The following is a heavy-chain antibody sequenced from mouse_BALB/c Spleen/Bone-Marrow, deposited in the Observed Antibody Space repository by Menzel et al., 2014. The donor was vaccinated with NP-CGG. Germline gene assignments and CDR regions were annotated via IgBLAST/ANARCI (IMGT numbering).Heavy chain of an antibody. V-gene: IGHV5-9-4*01. CDR1: GFSFNTYA. CDR3: ARLDSSGSNYFDC. J-gene: IGHJ2*01. CDR2: INSGGSYT. D-gene: IGHD3-2*01. Sequence: EVKLMESGGGLVKPGGSLKLACAASGFSFNTYAMSWVRQSPEKRLEWVVTINSGGSYTYYPDTVTGRFTISRDNAKNTQYLEMSSLRSEDAAMYYCARLDSSGSNYFDCWGQGTTLTVSS.